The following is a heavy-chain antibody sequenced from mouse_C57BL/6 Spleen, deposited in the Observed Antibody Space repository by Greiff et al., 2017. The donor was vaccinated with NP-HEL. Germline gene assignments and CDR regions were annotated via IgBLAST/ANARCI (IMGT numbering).Heavy chain of an antibody. CDR1: GFNIKNTY. CDR2: IDPANGNT. Sequence: EVQLVESVAELVRPGASVKLSCTASGFNIKNTYMHWVKQRPEQGLEWIGRIDPANGNTKYAPKFQGKATITADTSSNTAYLQLSSLTSEDTAIYYCALHYYGSSYFDYWGQGTTLTVSS. J-gene: IGHJ2*01. V-gene: IGHV14-3*01. CDR3: ALHYYGSSYFDY. D-gene: IGHD1-1*01.